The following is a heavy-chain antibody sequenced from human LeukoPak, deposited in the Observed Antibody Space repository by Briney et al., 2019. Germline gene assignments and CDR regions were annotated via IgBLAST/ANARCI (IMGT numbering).Heavy chain of an antibody. CDR2: INHSGST. D-gene: IGHD3-10*01. CDR1: GGSFSGYY. CDR3: ARSYGSGSYFDY. J-gene: IGHJ4*02. Sequence: SETLSLTCAVYGGSFSGYYWSWIRQPPGKGLEWIGEINHSGSTNYNPSLKSRVTISVDTSKNQFSLKLSSVTAADTAVYYCARSYGSGSYFDYWGQGTLVTVSS. V-gene: IGHV4-34*01.